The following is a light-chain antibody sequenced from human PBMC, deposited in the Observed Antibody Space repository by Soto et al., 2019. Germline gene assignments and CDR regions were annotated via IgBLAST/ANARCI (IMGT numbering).Light chain of an antibody. CDR1: PSVSSSF. V-gene: IGKV3-20*01. J-gene: IGKJ1*01. CDR3: QQYCSSPQT. CDR2: GAS. Sequence: EIVLTQSPGTLSLSPGERATLSCMASPSVSSSFLAWYQQKPGQAPRLLIYGASSRATGIPDRFGGSGSGKDFTLTISRLEPEDFAVYYCQQYCSSPQTFGQGTKVEIK.